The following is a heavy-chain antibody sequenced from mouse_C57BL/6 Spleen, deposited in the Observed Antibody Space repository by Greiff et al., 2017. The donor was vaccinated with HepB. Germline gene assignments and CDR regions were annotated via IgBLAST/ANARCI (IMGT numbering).Heavy chain of an antibody. Sequence: EVMLVESGGGLVKPGGSLKLSCAASGFTFSSYAMSWVRQTPEKRLERVATISDGGSYTYYPDNVKGRFTISRDNAKNHLYLQMSHLKSEDTAMYYCARDRGGTGAWFAYWGQGTLVTVSA. V-gene: IGHV5-4*01. J-gene: IGHJ3*01. CDR2: ISDGGSYT. CDR1: GFTFSSYA. D-gene: IGHD4-1*01. CDR3: ARDRGGTGAWFAY.